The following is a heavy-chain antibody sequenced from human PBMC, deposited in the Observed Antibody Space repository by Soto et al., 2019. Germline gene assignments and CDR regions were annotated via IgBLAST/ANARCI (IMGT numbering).Heavy chain of an antibody. CDR3: VRDGSSGWYYYGMDV. CDR2: IYMNGST. J-gene: IGHJ6*02. D-gene: IGHD6-19*01. Sequence: XETLSLTCTVSGGPISSSYWSWIRQPAGKGLEWIGRIYMNGSTNYNPSLKSRVTVSVDTSKSQFSLMLNSVTAADTAVYYCVRDGSSGWYYYGMDVWGQGTPVTVSS. CDR1: GGPISSSY. V-gene: IGHV4-4*07.